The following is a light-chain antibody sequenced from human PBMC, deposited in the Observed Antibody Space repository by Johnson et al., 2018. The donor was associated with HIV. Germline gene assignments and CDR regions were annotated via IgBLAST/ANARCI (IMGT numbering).Light chain of an antibody. J-gene: IGLJ1*01. CDR3: GTWDSSLRENV. V-gene: IGLV1-51*01. CDR1: SSNIGSNF. Sequence: QAVLTQPPSVSAAPGQKVTISCSGSSSNIGSNFVSWYQQLPGKAPKLLIYENNKRPSGIPDRFSGSKSGTSATLGITGLQTGDEADYYCGTWDSSLRENVFGTGTKVTVL. CDR2: ENN.